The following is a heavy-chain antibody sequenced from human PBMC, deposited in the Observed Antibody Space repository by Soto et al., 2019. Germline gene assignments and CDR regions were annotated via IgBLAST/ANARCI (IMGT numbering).Heavy chain of an antibody. D-gene: IGHD4-17*01. CDR1: GFIFSDYY. V-gene: IGHV3-11*01. CDR2: ISGNGRII. CDR3: ARDFDADSRTHFDY. Sequence: QVLLVESGGGLVKPGGSLRLSCATSGFIFSDYYMHWIRQAPGKGLEWISYISGNGRIIQYADSAKGRFTISRDNAQNSLYLQMNSLRAEDTALYFCARDFDADSRTHFDYWGQGTLVTVSS. J-gene: IGHJ4*02.